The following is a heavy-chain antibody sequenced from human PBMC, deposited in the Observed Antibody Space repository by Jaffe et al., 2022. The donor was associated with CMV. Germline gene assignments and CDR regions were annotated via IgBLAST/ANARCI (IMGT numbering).Heavy chain of an antibody. CDR3: ARQGSRGYGYMDV. D-gene: IGHD5-18*01. V-gene: IGHV4-34*02. CDR1: GGSLTGYY. Sequence: QVQLQQWGAGLLKPSETLSLTCAVYGGSLTGYYWNWIRQPPGRGLEYIGEINHSGSPNYNPSLKSRVTMSVDTSKNQFSLKVSSVTAADTAVYYCARQGSRGYGYMDVWGKGTTVTVSS. J-gene: IGHJ6*03. CDR2: INHSGSP.